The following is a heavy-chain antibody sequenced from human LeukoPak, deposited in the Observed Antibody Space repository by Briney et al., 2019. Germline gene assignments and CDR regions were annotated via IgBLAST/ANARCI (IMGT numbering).Heavy chain of an antibody. CDR2: IYYSGST. V-gene: IGHV4-59*01. CDR1: GGSISSYY. Sequence: PSETLSLTCTVSGGSISSYYWSWIRQPPGKGLGWIGYIYYSGSTNYNPSLKSRVTISVDTSKNQFSLKLSSVTAADTAVYYCASPGAFGLPLSYYYYYMDVWGKGTTVTVSS. J-gene: IGHJ6*03. CDR3: ASPGAFGLPLSYYYYYMDV. D-gene: IGHD3-3*01.